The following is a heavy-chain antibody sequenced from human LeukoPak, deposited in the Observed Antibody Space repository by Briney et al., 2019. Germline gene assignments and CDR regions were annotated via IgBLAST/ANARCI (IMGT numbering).Heavy chain of an antibody. CDR1: GFTFSSYW. V-gene: IGHV3-74*01. CDR2: IASDGSST. J-gene: IGHJ4*02. Sequence: GGSLRLSCAASGFTFSSYWMNWVRQAPGKGLVWVSRIASDGSSTTYADSVKGRFSISRDNAKNTLYLQMNSLRAEDTAVYYCAKVGRLTDFDYWGQGTLVTVSS. D-gene: IGHD7-27*01. CDR3: AKVGRLTDFDY.